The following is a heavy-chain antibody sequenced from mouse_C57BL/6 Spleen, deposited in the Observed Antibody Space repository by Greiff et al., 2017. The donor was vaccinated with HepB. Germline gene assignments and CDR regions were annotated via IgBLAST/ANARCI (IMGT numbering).Heavy chain of an antibody. CDR1: GYAFSSSW. D-gene: IGHD2-2*01. CDR3: ARRIYYGYSYYAMDY. V-gene: IGHV1-82*01. Sequence: QVQLQQPGAELVKPGASVKISCKASGYAFSSSWMNWVKQRPGKGLEWIGRIYPGDGDTNYNGKFKGKATLTADKSSSTAYMQLSSLTSEDSAVYFCARRIYYGYSYYAMDYWGEGTSVTVSS. J-gene: IGHJ4*01. CDR2: IYPGDGDT.